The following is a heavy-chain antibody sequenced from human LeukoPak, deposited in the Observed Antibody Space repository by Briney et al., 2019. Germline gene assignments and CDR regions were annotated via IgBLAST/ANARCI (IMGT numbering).Heavy chain of an antibody. CDR3: ARDRAPFDY. CDR2: IKQDGSKK. CDR1: GFTFSSYW. V-gene: IGHV3-7*03. J-gene: IGHJ4*02. Sequence: RSGGSLRLSCAASGFTFSSYWMRWVRQAPGKGREWVANIKQDGSKKYYVDSVKGRFTISRDNAKNSLYLQMNSLRAEDTAVYYCARDRAPFDYWGQGTLVTVSS.